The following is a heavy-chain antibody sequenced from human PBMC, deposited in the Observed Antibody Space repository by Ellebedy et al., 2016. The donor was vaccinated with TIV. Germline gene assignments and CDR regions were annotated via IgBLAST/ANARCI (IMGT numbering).Heavy chain of an antibody. Sequence: GESLKISCKGSGHNFPIYWIGWVRQMPGKGLEWMGIIYPGDSDTRYSPSFQGQVTISADKSISTAYLQWSSLKASDTAMYYCARLATAVTATYYFDYWGQGTLVTVSS. CDR3: ARLATAVTATYYFDY. D-gene: IGHD2-21*02. CDR1: GHNFPIYW. V-gene: IGHV5-51*01. J-gene: IGHJ4*02. CDR2: IYPGDSDT.